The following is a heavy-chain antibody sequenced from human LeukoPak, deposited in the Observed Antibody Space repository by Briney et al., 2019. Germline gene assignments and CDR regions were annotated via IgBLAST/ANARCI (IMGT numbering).Heavy chain of an antibody. Sequence: SETLSLTCTVPGGSISSGDYYWSWIRQPPGKGLEWVGYIYYSGSTNYNPSLKSRATISVDTSKNQFSLKLRSVSAADTAVYYCARVYRYYYDSSGYYRDSFDYWGQGTLVTVSS. V-gene: IGHV4-61*08. J-gene: IGHJ4*02. D-gene: IGHD3-22*01. CDR3: ARVYRYYYDSSGYYRDSFDY. CDR2: IYYSGST. CDR1: GGSISSGDYY.